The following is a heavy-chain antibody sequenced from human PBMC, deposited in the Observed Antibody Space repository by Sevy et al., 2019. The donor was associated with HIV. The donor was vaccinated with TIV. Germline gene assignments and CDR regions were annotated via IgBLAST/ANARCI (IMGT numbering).Heavy chain of an antibody. CDR2: INPNSGGT. J-gene: IGHJ3*02. CDR1: GYTFTGYY. CDR3: ASYTYYYGSGSYSHDAFDI. V-gene: IGHV1-2*02. Sequence: ASVKVSCKASGYTFTGYYMHWVRQAPGQGLEWMGWINPNSGGTNYAQKFQGRVTMTRDTSISTAYMELSRLGSDDTAVYYCASYTYYYGSGSYSHDAFDIWGQGTMVTVSS. D-gene: IGHD3-10*01.